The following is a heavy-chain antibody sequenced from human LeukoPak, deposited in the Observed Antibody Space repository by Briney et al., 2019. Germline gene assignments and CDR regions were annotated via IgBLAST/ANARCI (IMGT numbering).Heavy chain of an antibody. Sequence: GGSLRLSCAASGFIFSGSDMTWVRQAPGKGLEWVSTIEASGDKTYNTDFVKGRFTISRDNSKNTLYLQMSSLTGEDTAVYYCAKDGRSYTPGYWGQGTLVTVSS. J-gene: IGHJ4*02. CDR1: GFIFSGSD. CDR3: AKDGRSYTPGY. V-gene: IGHV3-23*01. CDR2: IEASGDKT. D-gene: IGHD3-16*02.